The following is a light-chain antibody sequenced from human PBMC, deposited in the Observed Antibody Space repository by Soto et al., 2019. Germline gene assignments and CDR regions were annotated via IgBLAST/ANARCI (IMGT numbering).Light chain of an antibody. CDR3: SSYTSSSTLLYV. CDR1: SSDVGGYNY. J-gene: IGLJ1*01. CDR2: DVS. V-gene: IGLV2-14*01. Sequence: QPALTQPASVSGSPGQSITLSCTGTSSDVGGYNYVSWYQQHPGKTPKLMIYDVSNRPSGVSNRFSGSKSGNTASLTISGLQAEDEADYYCSSYTSSSTLLYVFGTGTKVTVL.